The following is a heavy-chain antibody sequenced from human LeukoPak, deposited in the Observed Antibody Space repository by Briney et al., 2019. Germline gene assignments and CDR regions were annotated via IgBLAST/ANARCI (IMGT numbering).Heavy chain of an antibody. CDR2: IKQDGSEK. CDR1: EFTSSSYW. V-gene: IGHV3-7*01. J-gene: IGHJ3*02. D-gene: IGHD6-13*01. Sequence: GGSLRLSCAASEFTSSSYWMSWVRQAPGKGLEWVANIKQDGSEKYYVDSVKGRFTISRDNAKNSLYLQMNSLRAEDTAVYYCAGSWSPYDAFDIWGQGTMVTVSS. CDR3: AGSWSPYDAFDI.